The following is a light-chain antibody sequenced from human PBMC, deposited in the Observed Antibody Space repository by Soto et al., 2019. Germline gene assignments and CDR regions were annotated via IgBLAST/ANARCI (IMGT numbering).Light chain of an antibody. J-gene: IGKJ1*01. CDR1: QSLNSQ. CDR2: GVY. CDR3: QQNNNWWT. V-gene: IGKV3D-15*01. Sequence: EIMMTQSPGTLSVSPGERATLSCRASQSLNSQLAWYEQDTGRAPRLLIYGVYTRAPAMPARFIGSGPGTDFTLSFSGLQAEDVAVDYCQQNNNWWTFGKGTKVDIK.